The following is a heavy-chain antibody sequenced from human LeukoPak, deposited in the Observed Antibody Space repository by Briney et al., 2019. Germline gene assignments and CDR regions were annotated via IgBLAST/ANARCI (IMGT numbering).Heavy chain of an antibody. V-gene: IGHV4-38-2*02. CDR1: GYSISRGYY. CDR3: ARDADAQQQLVGFDY. Sequence: PSETLSLTCAVSGYSISRGYYWGWIRQPPGKGLEWIGSIYHSGSTYYNPSLKSRVTISVDTSKNQFSLKLSSVTAADTAVYYCARDADAQQQLVGFDYWDHGTLVTVSS. J-gene: IGHJ4*01. CDR2: IYHSGST. D-gene: IGHD6-13*01.